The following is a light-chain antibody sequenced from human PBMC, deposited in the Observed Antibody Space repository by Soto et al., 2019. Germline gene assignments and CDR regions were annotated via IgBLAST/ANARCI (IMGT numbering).Light chain of an antibody. V-gene: IGLV2-8*01. CDR1: SSDVGNYNF. Sequence: QSVLTQPPSASGSPGQSVTISCTGSSSDVGNYNFVSWYQHHPGKAPKLIIYEVTERPSGVPDRFSGSKSGNTASLTVSGLQAEDEADYYCSSFSGTNNYVFGTGTKVTVL. J-gene: IGLJ1*01. CDR2: EVT. CDR3: SSFSGTNNYV.